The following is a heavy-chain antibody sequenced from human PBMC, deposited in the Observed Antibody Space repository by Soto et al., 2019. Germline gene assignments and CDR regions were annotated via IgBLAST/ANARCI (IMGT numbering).Heavy chain of an antibody. CDR1: GGSFSGYD. V-gene: IGHV4-34*01. J-gene: IGHJ5*02. Sequence: XATLSLTSAVYGGSFSGYDWSWIRQPPGKGLEWIGEINHSGSTNYNPSLKSRVTISVDTSKNQFSLKLSSVTAADTAVYYCAREQRSATKTTYTWFEPWGQGTLVNV. D-gene: IGHD1-26*01. CDR3: AREQRSATKTTYTWFEP. CDR2: INHSGST.